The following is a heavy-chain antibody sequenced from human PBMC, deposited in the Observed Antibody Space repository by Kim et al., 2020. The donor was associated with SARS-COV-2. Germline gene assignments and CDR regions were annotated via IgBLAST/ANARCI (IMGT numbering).Heavy chain of an antibody. D-gene: IGHD5-18*01. CDR3: AREMETAMLGVDY. CDR2: INRGNGNT. V-gene: IGHV1-3*01. Sequence: ASVKVSCKASGYSFTSYTMHWVRQAPGQRLEWMGWINRGNGNTKYSQKFQGRVTITRDTSASTDYMELSSLRSEDTAVYYCAREMETAMLGVDYWGQGTLVTVSS. CDR1: GYSFTSYT. J-gene: IGHJ4*02.